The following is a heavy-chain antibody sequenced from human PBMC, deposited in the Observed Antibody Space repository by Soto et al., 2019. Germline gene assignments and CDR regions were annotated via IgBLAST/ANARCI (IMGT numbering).Heavy chain of an antibody. D-gene: IGHD5-18*01. Sequence: HPGGSLRLSCAASGFTFSSYAMNWVRQAPGKGLEWVSAISGSGGSTYYADSVKGRFTISRDNSKNTLYLQMNSLRDEDTAVYYCAKGEWIQLWLPLDGMDVWGQGTTVTVSS. CDR1: GFTFSSYA. J-gene: IGHJ6*02. CDR2: ISGSGGST. CDR3: AKGEWIQLWLPLDGMDV. V-gene: IGHV3-23*01.